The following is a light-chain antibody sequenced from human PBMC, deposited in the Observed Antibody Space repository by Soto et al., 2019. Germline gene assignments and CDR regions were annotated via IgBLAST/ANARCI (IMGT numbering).Light chain of an antibody. V-gene: IGKV1-5*03. CDR1: QSIGNR. CDR2: KAS. CDR3: QQYYRSSIT. J-gene: IGKJ5*01. Sequence: GDRVTITCRASQSIGNRLAWYQQTPGKAPKLLIFKASTSQSGVPSTFSGSGSEAEFTLTISSLQPDDFATYYCQQYYRSSITFGQGTRLEIK.